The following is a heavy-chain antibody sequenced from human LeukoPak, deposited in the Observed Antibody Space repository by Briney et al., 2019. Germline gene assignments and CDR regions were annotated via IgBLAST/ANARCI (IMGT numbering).Heavy chain of an antibody. CDR3: AKDPANVRVPGATYYHYGLDV. CDR2: IIPIFGTA. J-gene: IGHJ6*04. V-gene: IGHV1-69*01. D-gene: IGHD2-2*01. CDR1: GGTFSSYA. Sequence: GSSVKVSCKASGGTFSSYAISWVRQAPGQGLEWMGGIIPIFGTANYAQKFQGRVTITADESTSTAYMELSSLRSEDTAVYYCAKDPANVRVPGATYYHYGLDVWGKGTTVTVSS.